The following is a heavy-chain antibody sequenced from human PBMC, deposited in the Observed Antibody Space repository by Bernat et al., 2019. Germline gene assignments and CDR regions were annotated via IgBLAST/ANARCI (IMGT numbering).Heavy chain of an antibody. CDR1: GGSFSGYY. J-gene: IGHJ6*02. D-gene: IGHD3-10*01. V-gene: IGHV4-34*01. Sequence: QVQLQQWGAGLLKPSETLSLTCAVYGGSFSGYYWSWIRQPPGKGLEWIGEINHSGSTNYNPSLKSRVTISVDTSKNQFFLKLSSVTAADTAVYYCARVPQGDPKIDYGSGSYYRYYYGMDVWGQGTTVTVSS. CDR3: ARVPQGDPKIDYGSGSYYRYYYGMDV. CDR2: INHSGST.